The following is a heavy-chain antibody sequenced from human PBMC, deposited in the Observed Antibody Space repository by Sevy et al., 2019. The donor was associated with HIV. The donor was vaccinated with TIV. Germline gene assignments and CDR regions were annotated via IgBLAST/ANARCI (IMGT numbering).Heavy chain of an antibody. J-gene: IGHJ6*02. D-gene: IGHD2-15*01. V-gene: IGHV3-49*03. CDR2: IRSKAYGGTT. Sequence: GGSLRLSCTASGFTFGDYAMSWFRQAPGKGLEWVGFIRSKAYGGTTEYAASVKGRFTISRDDSKSIAYLQMNRLKTEYTAVYYCTRDRGGEYCSGGSGYPGSDYYYYGMDVWGQGTTVTVSS. CDR3: TRDRGGEYCSGGSGYPGSDYYYYGMDV. CDR1: GFTFGDYA.